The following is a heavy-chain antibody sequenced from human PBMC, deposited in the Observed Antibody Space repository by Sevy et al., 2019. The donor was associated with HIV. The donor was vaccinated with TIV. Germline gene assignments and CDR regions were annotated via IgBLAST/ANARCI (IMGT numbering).Heavy chain of an antibody. V-gene: IGHV3-23*01. D-gene: IGHD3-22*01. CDR1: GFTFSSYA. Sequence: GGSLRLSCGASGFTFSSYAMSWVRQAPGKGLEWVSTVSDSGGAKYYSDSVKGRFTISRDNSKNTLFLQMSSLRAEDAATYYCARNNDYETIGGKWNFDYWGQGTLVTVSS. J-gene: IGHJ4*02. CDR3: ARNNDYETIGGKWNFDY. CDR2: VSDSGGAK.